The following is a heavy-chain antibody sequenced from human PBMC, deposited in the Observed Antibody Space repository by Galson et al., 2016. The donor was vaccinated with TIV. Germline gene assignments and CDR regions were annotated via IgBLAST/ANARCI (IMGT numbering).Heavy chain of an antibody. CDR2: IDPSDSYT. CDR3: ARGGSPGSGWLAP. V-gene: IGHV5-10-1*01. D-gene: IGHD3-16*01. CDR1: GYRFTSYW. J-gene: IGHJ5*02. Sequence: QSGAEVKKVGESLRISCKGSGYRFTSYWITWVRQMPGKGLEWMGRIDPSDSYTNYSPSFEGHVTISADKSISAAFLHWNSLRASDTAIYYCARGGSPGSGWLAPGGQGTLLTVSS.